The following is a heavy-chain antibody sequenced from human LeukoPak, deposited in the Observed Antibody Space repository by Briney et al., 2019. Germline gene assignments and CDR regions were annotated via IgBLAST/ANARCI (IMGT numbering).Heavy chain of an antibody. J-gene: IGHJ4*02. CDR1: GFTVSGNY. Sequence: GGSLRLSCAASGFTVSGNYMSWVRQAPGKGLEWVAFISHDRSNNCHADSVKGRFTISRDNSKNTLYLQMNSLTDEDTAVYYCARDLSGSYMSDYWGQGTLVTVSS. V-gene: IGHV3-30-3*01. CDR2: ISHDRSNN. CDR3: ARDLSGSYMSDY. D-gene: IGHD3-10*01.